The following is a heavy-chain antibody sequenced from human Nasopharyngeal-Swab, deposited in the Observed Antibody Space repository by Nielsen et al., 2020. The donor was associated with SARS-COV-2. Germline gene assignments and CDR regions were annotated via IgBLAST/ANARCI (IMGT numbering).Heavy chain of an antibody. J-gene: IGHJ6*03. Sequence: WIRQPPGEGLEWIGYIYYSGSTNYNPSLKSRVNISVDRSKTQFYLKLNSVTAADTAVYFCARDPGTLYYYYYMDVWGKGTTVTVSS. CDR2: IYYSGST. V-gene: IGHV4-59*01. CDR3: ARDPGTLYYYYYMDV.